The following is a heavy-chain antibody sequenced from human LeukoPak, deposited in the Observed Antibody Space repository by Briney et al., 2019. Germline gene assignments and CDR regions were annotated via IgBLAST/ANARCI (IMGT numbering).Heavy chain of an antibody. V-gene: IGHV3-23*01. CDR1: GFTFSSYA. D-gene: IGHD3-10*01. CDR3: ASPASPNYGSGSYWSAFGI. J-gene: IGHJ3*02. Sequence: GGSLRLSCAASGFTFSSYAMSWVRQAPGKGLEWVSAISGSGGSTYYADSVKGRFTISRDNSKNTLYLQMNSLRAEDTAVYYCASPASPNYGSGSYWSAFGIWGQGTMVTVSS. CDR2: ISGSGGST.